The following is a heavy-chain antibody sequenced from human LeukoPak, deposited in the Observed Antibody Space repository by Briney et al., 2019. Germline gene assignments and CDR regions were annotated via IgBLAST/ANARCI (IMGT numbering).Heavy chain of an antibody. J-gene: IGHJ3*02. D-gene: IGHD1-26*01. Sequence: SETLSLTCTVSGGSISSYYWSWIRQPAGKGLEWIGRIYTSGSTNYNPSLKSRVTMSVDTSKNQFSLKLSSVTAADTAVYHCARDRAWELLERDAFDIWGQGTMVTVSS. CDR1: GGSISSYY. V-gene: IGHV4-4*07. CDR3: ARDRAWELLERDAFDI. CDR2: IYTSGST.